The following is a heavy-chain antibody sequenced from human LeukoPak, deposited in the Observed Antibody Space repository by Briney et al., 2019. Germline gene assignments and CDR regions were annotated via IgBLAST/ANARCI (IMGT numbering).Heavy chain of an antibody. CDR2: ISSSGSGNI. CDR3: ARGPGIAVAPLQH. D-gene: IGHD6-19*01. CDR1: GFTFSSYS. J-gene: IGHJ1*01. Sequence: GGSLRLSCAASGFTFSSYSMIWARQAPGKGLEWVSCISSSGSGNIYYSDAVKGRFTLSRDSAKNSLYLQMNSLRVEDAAFYYCARGPGIAVAPLQHWGQGTLVSVSS. V-gene: IGHV3-21*01.